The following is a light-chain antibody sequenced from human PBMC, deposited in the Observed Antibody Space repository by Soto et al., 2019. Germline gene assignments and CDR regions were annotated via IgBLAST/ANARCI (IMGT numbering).Light chain of an antibody. CDR1: QSISSW. CDR2: AAS. V-gene: IGKV1-39*01. Sequence: DIQMTQSPSTLSASVGDRVTITCRASQSISSWLAWYQQKSGKAPKLLIYAASSLQSGVPSRFSGSGSGTDFTLTISSLQPEDFATYYCQQSYSTPITFGQGTRLEIK. J-gene: IGKJ5*01. CDR3: QQSYSTPIT.